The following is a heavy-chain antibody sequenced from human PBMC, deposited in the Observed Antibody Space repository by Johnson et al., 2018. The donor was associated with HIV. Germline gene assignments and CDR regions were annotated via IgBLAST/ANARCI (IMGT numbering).Heavy chain of an antibody. CDR1: GFTFSSYA. Sequence: VQLVESGGGLVQPGGSLRLSCAASGFTFSSYAMSWVRQAPGKGLEWVSAISGSGGSTYCADSVKGRFTISRDNSKNTLYLQMDSLRAEDTAVYYCARDHSRDEAFDIWGQGTMVTVSS. CDR2: ISGSGGST. D-gene: IGHD5-24*01. CDR3: ARDHSRDEAFDI. J-gene: IGHJ3*02. V-gene: IGHV3-23*04.